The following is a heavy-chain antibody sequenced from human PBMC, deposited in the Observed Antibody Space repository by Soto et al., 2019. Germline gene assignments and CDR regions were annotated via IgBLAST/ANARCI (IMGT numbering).Heavy chain of an antibody. CDR3: ARDLRAHSRTGMDV. Sequence: GGSLRLSCAASGFTFSDYYMSWIRQAPGKGLEWVSYISSSGSTIYYADSVKGRFTISRDNAKNSLYLQMNSLRAEDTAVYYCARDLRAHSRTGMDVWGQGTTVTVSS. V-gene: IGHV3-11*01. D-gene: IGHD3-10*01. CDR1: GFTFSDYY. CDR2: ISSSGSTI. J-gene: IGHJ6*02.